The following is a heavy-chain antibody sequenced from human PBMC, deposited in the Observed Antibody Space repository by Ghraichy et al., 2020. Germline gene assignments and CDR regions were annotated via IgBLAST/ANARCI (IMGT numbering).Heavy chain of an antibody. V-gene: IGHV3-72*01. CDR3: TRTGYYGVGSTIDS. CDR2: IRNKANSYTT. Sequence: GGSLRLSCATSGFPFSDNYMDWVRQAPGKGLEWVGRIRNKANSYTTEYAASVKGRFTISRGDSTNSLYLQMNSLKTEETAGYHCTRTGYYGVGSTIDSWGQGPLVTVSS. D-gene: IGHD3-3*01. J-gene: IGHJ4*02. CDR1: GFPFSDNY.